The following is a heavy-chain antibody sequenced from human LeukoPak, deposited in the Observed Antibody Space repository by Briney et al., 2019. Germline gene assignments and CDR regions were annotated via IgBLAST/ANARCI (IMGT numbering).Heavy chain of an antibody. V-gene: IGHV4-34*01. D-gene: IGHD6-13*01. Sequence: PSETLSLTCAVYGGSFSGYYWSWIRQPPGKGLEWIGEINHSGSTNYNPSLKSRVTISVDTSKNQFSLKLSSVTAADTAVYYCASRYSSSWYYNYWGQGTLVTVSS. J-gene: IGHJ4*02. CDR2: INHSGST. CDR1: GGSFSGYY. CDR3: ASRYSSSWYYNY.